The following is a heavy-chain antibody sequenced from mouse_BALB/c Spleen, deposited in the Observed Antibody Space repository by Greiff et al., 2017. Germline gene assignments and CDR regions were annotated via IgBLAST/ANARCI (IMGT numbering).Heavy chain of an antibody. D-gene: IGHD2-3*01. J-gene: IGHJ2*01. CDR2: ISSGGGST. Sequence: EVHLVESGGGLVKPGGSLKLSCAASGFAFSSYDMSWVRQTPEKRLEWVAYISSGGGSTYYPDTVKGRFTISRDNAKNTLYLQMSSLKSEDTAMYYCARHRDGYYDYWGQGTTLTVSS. CDR3: ARHRDGYYDY. V-gene: IGHV5-12-1*01. CDR1: GFAFSSYD.